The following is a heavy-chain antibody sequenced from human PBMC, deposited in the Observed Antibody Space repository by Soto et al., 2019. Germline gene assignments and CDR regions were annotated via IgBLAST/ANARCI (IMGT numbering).Heavy chain of an antibody. CDR2: ISYDGSNK. J-gene: IGHJ4*02. CDR3: AKDGVGWELLERSYFDY. CDR1: GFTFSSYG. V-gene: IGHV3-30*18. D-gene: IGHD1-26*01. Sequence: QVQLVESGGGVVQPGRSLRLSYAASGFTFSSYGMHWVRQAPGKGLEWVAVISYDGSNKYYADSVKGRFTISRDNSKNTLYLQMNSLRAEDTAVYYCAKDGVGWELLERSYFDYWGQGTLVTVSS.